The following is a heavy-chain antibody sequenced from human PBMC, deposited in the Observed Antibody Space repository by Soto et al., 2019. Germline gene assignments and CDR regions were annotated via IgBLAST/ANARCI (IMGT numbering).Heavy chain of an antibody. J-gene: IGHJ4*02. V-gene: IGHV1-18*01. D-gene: IGHD6-19*01. CDR2: ISAYNGNT. CDR3: ARVVPGVEWLGLY. CDR1: GYTFTNYG. Sequence: GASVKVSCKASGYTFTNYGISWVRQAPGQGLEWMGWISAYNGNTNYAQKFEGRVTMTTDTSTSTAYMELRSLRSDDTAVYYCARVVPGVEWLGLYWGQGTLVTVSS.